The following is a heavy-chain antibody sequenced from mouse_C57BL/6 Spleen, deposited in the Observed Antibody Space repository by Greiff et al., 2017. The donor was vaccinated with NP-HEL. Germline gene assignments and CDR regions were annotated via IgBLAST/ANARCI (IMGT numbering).Heavy chain of an antibody. CDR1: GFTFSDYG. Sequence: EVQLQESGGGLVKPGGSLKLSCAASGFTFSDYGMHWVRQAPEKGLEWVAYISSGSSTIYYADTVKGRFTISRDNAKNTLFLQMTSLRSEDTAMYYCARNPGFLDSSGSFFDYWGQGTTLTVSS. CDR2: ISSGSSTI. V-gene: IGHV5-17*01. J-gene: IGHJ2*01. CDR3: ARNPGFLDSSGSFFDY. D-gene: IGHD3-2*02.